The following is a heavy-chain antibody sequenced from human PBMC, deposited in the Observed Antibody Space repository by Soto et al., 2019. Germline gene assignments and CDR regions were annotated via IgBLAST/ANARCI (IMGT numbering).Heavy chain of an antibody. J-gene: IGHJ4*02. CDR3: ARGIGYCSSINCYSSRRLRFDS. V-gene: IGHV4-34*01. D-gene: IGHD2-2*01. CDR1: GGSFSGYY. Sequence: SETLSLTCAVYGGSFSGYYWTWIRQSPEKGLEWIGEVNHSGTTYYNPSLKTRVTVSVHTPKNQFSLKMSSVTAADTAVYYCARGIGYCSSINCYSSRRLRFDSWGQGTLVTISS. CDR2: VNHSGTT.